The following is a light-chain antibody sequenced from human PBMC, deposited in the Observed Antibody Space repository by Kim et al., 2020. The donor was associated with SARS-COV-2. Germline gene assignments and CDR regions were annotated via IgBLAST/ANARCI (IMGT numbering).Light chain of an antibody. V-gene: IGLV6-57*04. CDR1: SGNIASNY. Sequence: NFMLTQPHSVSESPGQTVTISCTRSSGNIASNYVQWYQQRPGSAPTTVIYEDNQRPSGVPHRFSGSIDSSSNSASLTISGLKTEDEADYYCQSYDDSNQVFGGGTQLTVL. CDR3: QSYDDSNQV. CDR2: EDN. J-gene: IGLJ2*01.